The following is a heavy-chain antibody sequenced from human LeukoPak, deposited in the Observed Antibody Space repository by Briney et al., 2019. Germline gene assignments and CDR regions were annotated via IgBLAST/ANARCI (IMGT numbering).Heavy chain of an antibody. CDR3: AREGDFRWFDP. V-gene: IGHV1-8*01. CDR2: MNPNSGNT. J-gene: IGHJ5*02. CDR1: GYTFTSYD. Sequence: GASVKVSCKVSGYTFTSYDINWVRQATGQGLEWTGWMNPNSGNTGYAQKFQGRVTMTRNTSISTAYMELSSLRSEDTAVYYCAREGDFRWFDPWGQGTLVTVSS.